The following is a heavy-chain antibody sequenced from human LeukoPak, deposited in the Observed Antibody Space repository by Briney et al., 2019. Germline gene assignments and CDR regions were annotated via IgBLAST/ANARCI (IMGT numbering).Heavy chain of an antibody. J-gene: IGHJ4*02. CDR3: AKILASGSGSY. D-gene: IGHD3-10*01. CDR2: IRAGGGDT. V-gene: IGHV3-23*01. Sequence: GGSLRLSCTASGFNFSSYATTWVRQAPGKGLDWVSTIRAGGGDTFYSDSVKGRFSISRDNSKNTLILQMDSLRADDTAIYYCAKILASGSGSYWGQGTLVLVSS. CDR1: GFNFSSYA.